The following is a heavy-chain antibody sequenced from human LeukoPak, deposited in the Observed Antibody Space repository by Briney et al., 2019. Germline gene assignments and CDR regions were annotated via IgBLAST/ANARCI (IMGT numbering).Heavy chain of an antibody. CDR3: ARTGHYQFDS. V-gene: IGHV1-18*01. CDR2: VSIYNDNT. D-gene: IGHD3-9*01. CDR1: GYTFTSYD. Sequence: ASVKVSCKASGYTFTSYDINWVRQATGQGLEWMGWVSIYNDNTNYAREFQDRITMTTDISTSTAYMELKSLTSDDTAVYFCARTGHYQFDSWGQGTLVTVSS. J-gene: IGHJ4*02.